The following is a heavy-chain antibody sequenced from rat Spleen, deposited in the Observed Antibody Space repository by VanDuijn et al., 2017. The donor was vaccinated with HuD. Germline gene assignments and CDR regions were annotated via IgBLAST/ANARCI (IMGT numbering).Heavy chain of an antibody. CDR2: IRPSGGNT. CDR1: GFTFSDYN. D-gene: IGHD1-6*01. V-gene: IGHV5-25*01. CDR3: TRDRTYYGFTLDY. Sequence: EVQLVESGGGLVQPGRSLKLSCAASGFTFSDYNMAWVRQAPKKGLEWVATIRPSGGNTYYRDSVRGRFTISRDNAKSILFLQMNSLRSEDTATYYCTRDRTYYGFTLDYWGQGVMVTVSS. J-gene: IGHJ2*01.